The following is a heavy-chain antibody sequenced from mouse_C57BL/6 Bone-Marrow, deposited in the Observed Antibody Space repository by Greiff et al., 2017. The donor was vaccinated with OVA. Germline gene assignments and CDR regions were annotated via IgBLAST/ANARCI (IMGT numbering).Heavy chain of an antibody. D-gene: IGHD4-1*01. J-gene: IGHJ4*01. CDR1: GYSITSGYY. CDR3: ARNWDERAYAMDY. V-gene: IGHV3-6*01. CDR2: ISYDGSN. Sequence: EVQRVESGPGLVKPSQSLSLTCSVTGYSITSGYYWNWIRQFPGNKLEWMGYISYDGSNNYNPSLKNRISITRDTSKNQFFLKLNSVTTEDTATYYCARNWDERAYAMDYWGQGTSVTVSS.